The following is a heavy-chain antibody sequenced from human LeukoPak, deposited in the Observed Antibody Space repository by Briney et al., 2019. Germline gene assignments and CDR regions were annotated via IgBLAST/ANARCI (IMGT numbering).Heavy chain of an antibody. V-gene: IGHV3-21*01. CDR3: AVTFGEFLYREYWFDP. Sequence: GGSLRLSCAASGFTFSSYSMNWVRQAPGKGLEWVSSISSSSSYIYYADSVKGRFTISRDNAKNSLYLQMNSLRAEDTAVYYCAVTFGEFLYREYWFDPWGQGTLVTVSS. J-gene: IGHJ5*02. CDR1: GFTFSSYS. CDR2: ISSSSSYI. D-gene: IGHD3-10*01.